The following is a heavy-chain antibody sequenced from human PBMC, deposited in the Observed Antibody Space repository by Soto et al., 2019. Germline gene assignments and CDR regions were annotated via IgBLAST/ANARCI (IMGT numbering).Heavy chain of an antibody. CDR2: IIPILGIA. J-gene: IGHJ4*02. D-gene: IGHD6-13*01. CDR3: ASRTGYSSPFDY. V-gene: IGHV1-69*02. Sequence: QVQLVQSGAEVKKPGSSVKVSCKASGGTFSSYTISWVRQAPGQGLEWMGRIIPILGIANYAQKFQGRVTITAAKSTSTAYMELSSLRSEDTAVYYCASRTGYSSPFDYWGQGTLVTVSS. CDR1: GGTFSSYT.